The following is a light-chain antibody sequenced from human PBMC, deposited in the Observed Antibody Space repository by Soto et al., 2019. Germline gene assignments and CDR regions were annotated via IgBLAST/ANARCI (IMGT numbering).Light chain of an antibody. CDR2: FAY. V-gene: IGKV1D-12*01. Sequence: DIQMTQSPSSVSASVGDRVTITCRASQDIRSYLAWYQQTPGKAPKLLIYFAYRLQSGVPSRFSGGGSGTEFSFTISILQPEDFANYFCQQGSSFPLTFGGGTTVEIK. J-gene: IGKJ4*01. CDR1: QDIRSY. CDR3: QQGSSFPLT.